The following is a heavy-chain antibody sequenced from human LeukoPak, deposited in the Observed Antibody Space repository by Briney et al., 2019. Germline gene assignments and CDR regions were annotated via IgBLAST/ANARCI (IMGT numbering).Heavy chain of an antibody. Sequence: GGSLRLSCAASGFTFSSYWMSWVRQAPGKGLEWVANIKQDGSEKYYADSVKGRFTISRDNSKNTLNLQMNSLRAEDTAVYYCAKDALGGTTVPSGYWGQGTLVTVSS. J-gene: IGHJ4*02. CDR1: GFTFSSYW. CDR2: IKQDGSEK. V-gene: IGHV3-7*01. CDR3: AKDALGGTTVPSGY. D-gene: IGHD4-17*01.